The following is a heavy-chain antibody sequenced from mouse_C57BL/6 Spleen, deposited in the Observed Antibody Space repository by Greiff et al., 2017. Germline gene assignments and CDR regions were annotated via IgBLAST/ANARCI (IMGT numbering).Heavy chain of an antibody. CDR3: ARQLAFDY. Sequence: VQLKESGAELVKPGASVKISCKASGYAFSSYWMNWVKQRPGKGLEWIGQIYPGDGDTNYNGKFKGKDTLTADKSSSTAYMQLSSLTSEDAAVYFCARQLAFDYWGQGTTLTVSS. CDR2: IYPGDGDT. V-gene: IGHV1-80*01. J-gene: IGHJ2*01. CDR1: GYAFSSYW.